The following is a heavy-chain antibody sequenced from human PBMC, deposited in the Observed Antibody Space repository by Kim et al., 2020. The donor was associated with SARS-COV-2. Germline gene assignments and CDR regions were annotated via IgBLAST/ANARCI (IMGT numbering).Heavy chain of an antibody. CDR3: ARELREGGRYYFDQ. CDR2: VSYTGST. V-gene: IGHV4-59*02. CDR1: GDSGSIYY. Sequence: SETLSLTCAVSGDSGSIYYWSWIRQPPGKGLEYIGYVSYTGSTNYNPSLKSRVTISVDTPQSQFSLHLSAVTAADTAVYYCARELREGGRYYFDQWGQGTLVNVSS. J-gene: IGHJ4*02. D-gene: IGHD3-16*02.